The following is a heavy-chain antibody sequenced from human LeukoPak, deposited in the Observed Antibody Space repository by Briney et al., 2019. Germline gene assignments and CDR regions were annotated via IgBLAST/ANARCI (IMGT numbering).Heavy chain of an antibody. Sequence: PGGSLRLSCAASGFTFSSYSMNWVRQAPGKGLEWVSYISSSSSTIYYADSVKGRFTISRDNAKNSLYLQMNSLRAEDTAVYYCATQSPSAPYSSGWAPWGQGTLVTVSS. CDR2: ISSSSSTI. CDR3: ATQSPSAPYSSGWAP. V-gene: IGHV3-48*01. CDR1: GFTFSSYS. D-gene: IGHD6-19*01. J-gene: IGHJ5*02.